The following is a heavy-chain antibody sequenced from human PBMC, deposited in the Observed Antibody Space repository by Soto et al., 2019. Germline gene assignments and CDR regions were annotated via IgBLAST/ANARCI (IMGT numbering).Heavy chain of an antibody. V-gene: IGHV3-66*04. D-gene: IGHD3-16*02. Sequence: GGSLRLSCAASGFTVSSNYISWVRQAPGKGLEWVSVIYSGGSTYYADSVKGRFTISRDNSKNTLYLQMNSLRAEDTAVYYCAKPSPVMITFGGVIADDYWGQGTLVTVSS. CDR3: AKPSPVMITFGGVIADDY. CDR2: IYSGGST. J-gene: IGHJ4*02. CDR1: GFTVSSNY.